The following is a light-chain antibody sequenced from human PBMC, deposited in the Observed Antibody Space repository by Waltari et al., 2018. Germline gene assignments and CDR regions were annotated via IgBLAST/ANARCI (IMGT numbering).Light chain of an antibody. J-gene: IGLJ3*02. CDR1: ASNIGDNV. CDR2: RND. Sequence: QSVLTQPPSASGTPGQRVTIPCSGRASNIGDNVVNWYQQFPVKAPKLVIYRNDQRPSGVPDRVSGSNSGTSASLAISGLQSEDEADYYCATWDDSPNGHWVFGGGTKVTVL. V-gene: IGLV1-44*01. CDR3: ATWDDSPNGHWV.